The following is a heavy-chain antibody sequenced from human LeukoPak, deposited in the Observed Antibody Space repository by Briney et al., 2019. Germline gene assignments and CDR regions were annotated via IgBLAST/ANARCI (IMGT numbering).Heavy chain of an antibody. V-gene: IGHV4-59*12. CDR2: IYHSGST. D-gene: IGHD2-2*01. CDR1: GSSISSYH. J-gene: IGHJ4*02. Sequence: SETLSLTCTVSGSSISSYHWSWIRQPPGKGLEWIGYIYHSGSTYYNPSLKSRVTISVDRSKNQFSLKLSSVTAADTAVYYCARERSSTSLALDYWGQGTLVTVSP. CDR3: ARERSSTSLALDY.